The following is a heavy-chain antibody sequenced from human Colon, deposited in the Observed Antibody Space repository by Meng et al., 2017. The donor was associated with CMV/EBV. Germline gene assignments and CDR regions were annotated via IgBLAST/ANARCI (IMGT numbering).Heavy chain of an antibody. J-gene: IGHJ4*02. CDR1: GFTFSSYA. V-gene: IGHV3-53*01. CDR3: ARDPSSGGSDY. D-gene: IGHD2-15*01. CDR2: LQTAGST. Sequence: GESLKISCTVTGFTFSSYALHWVRQAPGKGLEWVSVLQTAGSTYYADAVKGRFIISRDNSKNAVYLQMNRMTAEDTAVYYCARDPSSGGSDYWGQGTLVTVSS.